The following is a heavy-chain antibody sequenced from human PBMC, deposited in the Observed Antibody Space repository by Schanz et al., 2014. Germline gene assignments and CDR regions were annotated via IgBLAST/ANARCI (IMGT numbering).Heavy chain of an antibody. D-gene: IGHD4-17*01. CDR3: AKAPYADYGYFHY. V-gene: IGHV3-21*01. CDR2: ISTGSSYV. Sequence: EVQLVESGGGLVKPGGSLRLSCAASGFTFSGYTMNWVRQAPGKGLEWVSSISTGSSYVDYADSVKGRFTISRDNSKNTLYLQMNSLRTEDTAVYYCAKAPYADYGYFHYWGQGTLVTVSS. J-gene: IGHJ4*02. CDR1: GFTFSGYT.